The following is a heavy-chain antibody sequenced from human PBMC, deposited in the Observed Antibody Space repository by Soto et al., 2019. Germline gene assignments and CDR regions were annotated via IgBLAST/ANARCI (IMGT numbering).Heavy chain of an antibody. CDR1: GFTFSSYG. CDR3: AKELYYYDSSFDY. D-gene: IGHD3-22*01. J-gene: IGHJ4*02. Sequence: GGSLRLSCAASGFTFSSYGMHWVRQAPGKGLEWVAVISYDGSNKYYADSVKGRFTISRDNSKNTLYLQMNSLRAEDTAVCYCAKELYYYDSSFDYWGQGTLVTVSS. CDR2: ISYDGSNK. V-gene: IGHV3-30*18.